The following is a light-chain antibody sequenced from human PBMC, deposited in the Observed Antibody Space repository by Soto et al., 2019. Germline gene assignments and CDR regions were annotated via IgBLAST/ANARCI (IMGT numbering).Light chain of an antibody. Sequence: QSALTQPASVSASPGQSITISCTGTSNDIGGYDYVSWYQQHPGKAPKLMIYDVNNRPSGVSDRFSASKSGNTASLTISGLQAEDEADYYCSSYTSSSTYVFGTGTKLTVL. CDR2: DVN. CDR1: SNDIGGYDY. V-gene: IGLV2-14*03. J-gene: IGLJ1*01. CDR3: SSYTSSSTYV.